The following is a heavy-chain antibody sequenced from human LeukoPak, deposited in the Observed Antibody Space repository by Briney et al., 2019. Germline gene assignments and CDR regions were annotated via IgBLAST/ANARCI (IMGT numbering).Heavy chain of an antibody. D-gene: IGHD1-26*01. CDR1: GFPLNAYW. CDR3: AKGEVGANTGPFDY. CDR2: ISGSGGST. J-gene: IGHJ4*02. V-gene: IGHV3-23*01. Sequence: GGSLRLSCAASGFPLNAYWMTWVRQAPGKGLEWVSAISGSGGSTYYADSVKGRFTISRDNSKNTLYLQMNSLRAEDTAVYYCAKGEVGANTGPFDYWGQGTLVTVSS.